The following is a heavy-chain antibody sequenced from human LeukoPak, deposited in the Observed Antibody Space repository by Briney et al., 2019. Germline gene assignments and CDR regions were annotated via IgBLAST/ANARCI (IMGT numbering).Heavy chain of an antibody. J-gene: IGHJ6*03. CDR2: IIPLFGTP. D-gene: IGHD3-22*01. CDR1: GGTFSSYT. Sequence: GASVKVSCKASGGTFSSYTISWVRQAPGQGLEWMGGIIPLFGTPDYAQKFQDRLTITADKSTSTAYMELSSLRSEDTAVYYCAADPYYYDSSGYYAVSYYYMDVWGKGTTVTISS. V-gene: IGHV1-69*06. CDR3: AADPYYYDSSGYYAVSYYYMDV.